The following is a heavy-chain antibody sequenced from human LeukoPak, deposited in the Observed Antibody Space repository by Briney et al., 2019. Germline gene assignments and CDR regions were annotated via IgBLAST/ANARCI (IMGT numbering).Heavy chain of an antibody. J-gene: IGHJ3*02. V-gene: IGHV4-59*01. CDR1: GGSISSYY. CDR2: IYYSGST. Sequence: SETLSLTCTVSGGSISSYYWSWIRQPPGKGLEWIGYIYYSGSTNYNPSLKSRVTISVDTSKNQFSLKLSSVTAADTAVYYCARDRPYYDILTGYYRGFAFDIWGQGTMVTVSS. D-gene: IGHD3-9*01. CDR3: ARDRPYYDILTGYYRGFAFDI.